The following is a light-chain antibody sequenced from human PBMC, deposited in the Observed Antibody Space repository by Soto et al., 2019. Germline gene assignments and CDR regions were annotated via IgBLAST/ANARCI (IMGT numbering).Light chain of an antibody. Sequence: DIMLTQSPSSLSASVGDRVTITCRASQSISTYLNWYQQKPGTAPKLLIYASYTLQSGVPSRFSGSGSGTEFTLTISSLQPDDFATYYCQQSYSTPRTFGQGTKVDIK. CDR3: QQSYSTPRT. J-gene: IGKJ1*01. CDR2: ASY. CDR1: QSISTY. V-gene: IGKV1-39*01.